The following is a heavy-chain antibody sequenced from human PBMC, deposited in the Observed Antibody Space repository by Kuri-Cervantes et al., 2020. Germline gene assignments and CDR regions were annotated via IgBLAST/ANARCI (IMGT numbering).Heavy chain of an antibody. CDR3: ARDRGGMTMVRGGIF. J-gene: IGHJ4*02. CDR1: GFSFNTVW. Sequence: ETLSLTCAAAGFSFNTVWMSWVRQAPGKGLEWVANINQDGSETYYVDSLKGRFTISRDNAKNSLYLQMNSLRVEDTAVYYCARDRGGMTMVRGGIFGGQGTLVTVSS. CDR2: INQDGSET. D-gene: IGHD3-10*01. V-gene: IGHV3-7*01.